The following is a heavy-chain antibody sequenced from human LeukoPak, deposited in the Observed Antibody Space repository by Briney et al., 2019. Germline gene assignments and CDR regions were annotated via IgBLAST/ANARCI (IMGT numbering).Heavy chain of an antibody. CDR1: GFTFSSFD. J-gene: IGHJ6*03. D-gene: IGHD1-1*01. CDR3: ARGPPRGKYYYMHV. Sequence: PGGSLRLSCAASGFTFSSFDMHWVRQPTGQGLEWVSTIGTASDTYYPGSVEGRFTLSRDNAKNSLYLQMNSLTAGDTAVYYCARGPPRGKYYYMHVWGKGTTVTVSS. CDR2: IGTASDT. V-gene: IGHV3-13*01.